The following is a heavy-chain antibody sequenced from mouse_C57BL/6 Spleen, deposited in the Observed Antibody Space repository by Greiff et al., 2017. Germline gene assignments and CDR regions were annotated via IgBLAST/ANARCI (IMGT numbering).Heavy chain of an antibody. V-gene: IGHV1-67*01. D-gene: IGHD2-1*01. Sequence: VKVVESGPELVRPGVSVKISCKGSGYTFTDYAMHWVKQSHAKSLEWIGVISTYYGDASYNQKFKDKATMTVDKSSSTAYMELARLTSEDSAVYYCARRDYGNYGNAYWGQGTLVTVSA. J-gene: IGHJ3*01. CDR3: ARRDYGNYGNAY. CDR1: GYTFTDYA. CDR2: ISTYYGDA.